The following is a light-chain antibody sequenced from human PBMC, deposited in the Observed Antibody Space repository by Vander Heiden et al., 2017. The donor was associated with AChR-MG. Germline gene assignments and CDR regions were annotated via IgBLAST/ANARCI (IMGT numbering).Light chain of an antibody. Sequence: QSVLTQPPSASGTPGQRLTISCSGSSSSIGSNTVNWYQQLPGTAPKLLIYSNNQRPSGVPDRFSGSKSGTSASLAISGLQSEDEADYYCAAWDDSLNGVVFGGGTKLTVL. V-gene: IGLV1-44*01. J-gene: IGLJ2*01. CDR2: SNN. CDR1: SSSIGSNT. CDR3: AAWDDSLNGVV.